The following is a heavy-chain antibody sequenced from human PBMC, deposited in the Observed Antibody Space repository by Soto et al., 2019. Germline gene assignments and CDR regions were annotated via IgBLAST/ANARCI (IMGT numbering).Heavy chain of an antibody. J-gene: IGHJ4*02. D-gene: IGHD3-9*01. CDR1: GFTFSIYA. V-gene: IGHV3-23*01. CDR3: AKHYYDVLTGYQN. CDR2: ISGDGGST. Sequence: GGSLRLSCAASGFTFSIYAMSWVRQAPGKGLEWVSSISGDGGSTHYAASVKGRFTISRDNSKNTLFLQMNSLRAEDTAVHYCAKHYYDVLTGYQNWGQGTLVTVSS.